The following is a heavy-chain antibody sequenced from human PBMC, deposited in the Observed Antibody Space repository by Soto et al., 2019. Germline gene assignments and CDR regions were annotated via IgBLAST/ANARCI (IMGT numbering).Heavy chain of an antibody. CDR3: ARLTTCDY. CDR1: GFTLGAYW. D-gene: IGHD4-17*01. Sequence: PGGSLRLSYAASGFTLGAYWMTWVRQAPGKGLEWVANINHDGNEKYYVDSVKGRFVISKDSARNSLYLQMNSLRVEDTAVYYCARLTTCDYWGQGTLVPVSS. V-gene: IGHV3-7*05. J-gene: IGHJ4*02. CDR2: INHDGNEK.